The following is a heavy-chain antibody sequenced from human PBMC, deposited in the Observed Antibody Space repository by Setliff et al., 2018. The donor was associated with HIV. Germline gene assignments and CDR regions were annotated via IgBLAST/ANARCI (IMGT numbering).Heavy chain of an antibody. J-gene: IGHJ4*02. CDR1: GYTFSSNY. D-gene: IGHD3-9*01. Sequence: ASVKVSCKASGYTFSSNYMHWVRQAPGQGLEWMGLINPTGDITFYPQKFQARVTMTRDTSASTVYLELRSLRSEDTAVYYCARVPILRYASPVDMWGQGTQVTVSS. V-gene: IGHV1-46*01. CDR2: INPTGDIT. CDR3: ARVPILRYASPVDM.